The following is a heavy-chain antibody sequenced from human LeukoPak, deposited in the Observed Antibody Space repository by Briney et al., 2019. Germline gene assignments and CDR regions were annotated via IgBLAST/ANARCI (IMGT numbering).Heavy chain of an antibody. J-gene: IGHJ4*02. CDR3: ATGYGSGSYLY. CDR2: IHTSGST. Sequence: YPSETLSLTCTVSGGSISSGGYYWSWIRQPAGKGLEWIGRIHTSGSTNYNPSLKSRITMSVDTSKNQFSLNLSSVTAADTAVYYCATGYGSGSYLYWGQGILVTVSS. D-gene: IGHD3-10*01. V-gene: IGHV4-61*02. CDR1: GGSISSGGYY.